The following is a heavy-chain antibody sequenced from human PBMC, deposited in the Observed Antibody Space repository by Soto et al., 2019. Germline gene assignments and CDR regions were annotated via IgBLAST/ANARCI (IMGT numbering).Heavy chain of an antibody. V-gene: IGHV5-51*01. CDR3: ARPREAGKNYYGVDV. J-gene: IGHJ6*02. Sequence: GESLKISCKGSGYSFTSYWIGCVRQMPGKGLEWMGIIYPGDSDTRYSPSFQGQVTISADKSISTAYLQWGSLKASDTAMYYCARPREAGKNYYGVDVWGQGTTVTVSS. D-gene: IGHD6-19*01. CDR2: IYPGDSDT. CDR1: GYSFTSYW.